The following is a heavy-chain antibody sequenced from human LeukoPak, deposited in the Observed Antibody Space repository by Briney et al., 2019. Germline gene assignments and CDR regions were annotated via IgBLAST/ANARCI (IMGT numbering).Heavy chain of an antibody. Sequence: PSETLSLTCAVYGGSFSGCYWSWIRQPPGKGLEWIGEINHSGSTNYNPSLKSRVTISVDTSKNQFSLKLSSVTAADTAVYYCARGAILWFGDNWFDPWGQGTLVTVSS. J-gene: IGHJ5*02. CDR3: ARGAILWFGDNWFDP. D-gene: IGHD3-10*01. V-gene: IGHV4-34*01. CDR1: GGSFSGCY. CDR2: INHSGST.